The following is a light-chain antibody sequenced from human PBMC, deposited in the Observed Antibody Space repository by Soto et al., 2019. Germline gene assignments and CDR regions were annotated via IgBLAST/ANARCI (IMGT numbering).Light chain of an antibody. V-gene: IGKV1-39*01. CDR1: QSISNY. CDR3: QQRYSAPPT. J-gene: IGKJ4*01. CDR2: TAF. Sequence: IQMTQSPSSLSASIGDTVTITCRASQSISNYLNWYQRKPGRAPKLLMHTAFSLQSGVPSRFSGSASGTDFTLTINSLQPEDSATYYCQQRYSAPPTFGGGTKVEIK.